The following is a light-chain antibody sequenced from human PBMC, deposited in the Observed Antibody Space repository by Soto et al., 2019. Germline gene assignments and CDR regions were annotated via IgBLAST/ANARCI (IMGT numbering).Light chain of an antibody. CDR3: QQYNSYSPT. J-gene: IGKJ1*01. Sequence: DIQVTHSASALSASVAARVIITCRASQSVSSWLACYQQKPGKAPNLLIYDASSLESGVPSRFSGSGSGTEFTLTISSLQPDDFATDYCQQYNSYSPTFGQGTKVDIK. CDR1: QSVSSW. V-gene: IGKV1-5*01. CDR2: DAS.